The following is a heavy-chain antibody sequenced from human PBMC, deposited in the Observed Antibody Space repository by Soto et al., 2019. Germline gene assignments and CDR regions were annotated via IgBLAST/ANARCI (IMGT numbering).Heavy chain of an antibody. CDR1: GYTFTRYT. CDR3: ARGLTAAGGNLFDY. CDR2: INPDNGNT. J-gene: IGHJ4*02. Sequence: ASVKVSCKASGYTFTRYTMNWVRQAPGQRLEWMGWINPDNGNTKSSQKFQDRVIITRDTSASTAYMDLSSLRSEDTAVYYCARGLTAAGGNLFDYWGQGTLVTVSS. D-gene: IGHD2-8*02. V-gene: IGHV1-3*01.